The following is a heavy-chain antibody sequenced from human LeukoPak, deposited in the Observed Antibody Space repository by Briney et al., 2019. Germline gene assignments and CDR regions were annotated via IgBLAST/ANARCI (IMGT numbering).Heavy chain of an antibody. V-gene: IGHV1-18*01. D-gene: IGHD3-10*01. CDR3: AREGESYYYGSGSYTAFDY. Sequence: ASVKVSCKASGYTFTSYGISWVRQAPEQGLEWMGWISAYNGNTNYAQKLQGRVTMTTDTSTSTAYMELRSLRSDDTAVYYCAREGESYYYGSGSYTAFDYWGQGTLVTVSS. CDR2: ISAYNGNT. J-gene: IGHJ4*02. CDR1: GYTFTSYG.